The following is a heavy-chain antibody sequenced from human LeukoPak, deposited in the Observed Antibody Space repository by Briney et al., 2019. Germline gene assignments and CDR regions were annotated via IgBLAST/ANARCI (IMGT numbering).Heavy chain of an antibody. Sequence: SETLSLTCTVSGGSISSSSYYWGWIRQPPGKGLEWIGSIYYSGSTYYNPSLKSRVTISVDTSKNQFSLKLSSVTAADTAVYYCASNFGVSYYYYMDVWGKGTTVTVSS. D-gene: IGHD3-3*01. V-gene: IGHV4-39*01. CDR2: IYYSGST. CDR1: GGSISSSSYY. CDR3: ASNFGVSYYYYMDV. J-gene: IGHJ6*03.